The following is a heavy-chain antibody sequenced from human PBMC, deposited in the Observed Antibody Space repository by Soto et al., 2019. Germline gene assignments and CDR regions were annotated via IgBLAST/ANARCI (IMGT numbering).Heavy chain of an antibody. CDR1: GYTFTSYD. CDR3: AREGEGNYGYFQH. CDR2: MNPNSGNT. D-gene: IGHD4-17*01. J-gene: IGHJ1*01. V-gene: IGHV1-8*01. Sequence: QVQLVQSGAEVKKPGASVKVSCKASGYTFTSYDINWVRQATGQGLEWMGWMNPNSGNTGYAQKFQGRVTMTRNTSICTAYIDLSRLRSEDTAVYYCAREGEGNYGYFQHWGQGTLVTVSS.